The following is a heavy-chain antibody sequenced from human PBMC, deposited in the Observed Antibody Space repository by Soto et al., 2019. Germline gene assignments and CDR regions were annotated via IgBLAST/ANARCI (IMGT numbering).Heavy chain of an antibody. CDR1: GYTFTSYA. J-gene: IGHJ4*02. D-gene: IGHD2-2*01. CDR3: ARASDLRQLLFGY. V-gene: IGHV1-3*01. Sequence: ASVKVSCKASGYTFTSYAMHLVRQAPGQRLEWMGWINAGNGNTKYSQKFQGRVTITRDTSASTAYMELSSLRSEDTAVYYCARASDLRQLLFGYWGQGTLVTVSS. CDR2: INAGNGNT.